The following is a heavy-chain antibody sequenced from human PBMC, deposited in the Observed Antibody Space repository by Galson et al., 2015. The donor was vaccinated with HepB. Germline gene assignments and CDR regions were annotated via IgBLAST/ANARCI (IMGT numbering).Heavy chain of an antibody. Sequence: SVRLSCAASGFTFTSYSMNWVRQAPGKGLEWVSIIRSSGSNIYYADTVKGRFTITRDNAKNSLYLQMNSLRYEDTAVYYCARGDSSAHNYWGYWGQGTLVTVSS. V-gene: IGHV3-21*04. CDR2: IRSSGSNI. CDR3: ARGDSSAHNYWGY. J-gene: IGHJ4*02. CDR1: GFTFTSYS. D-gene: IGHD3-22*01.